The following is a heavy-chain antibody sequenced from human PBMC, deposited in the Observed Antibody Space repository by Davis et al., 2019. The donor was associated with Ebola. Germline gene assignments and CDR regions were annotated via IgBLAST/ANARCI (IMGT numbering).Heavy chain of an antibody. Sequence: SGPTLVKLTETLTLTCTVSGFSLSNARMGVSWIRQPPGKALEWLAHIFSNDEKSYSTSLKSRLTISKDTSKSQVVLTMTNMDPVDTATYYCARIRADYYYYGMDVWGQGTTVTVSS. V-gene: IGHV2-26*01. CDR1: GFSLSNARMG. CDR3: ARIRADYYYYGMDV. J-gene: IGHJ6*02. CDR2: IFSNDEK.